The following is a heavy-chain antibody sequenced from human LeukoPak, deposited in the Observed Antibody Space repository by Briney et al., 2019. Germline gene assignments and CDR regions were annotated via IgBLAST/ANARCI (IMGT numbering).Heavy chain of an antibody. D-gene: IGHD1-1*01. Sequence: SETLSLTCVVYGGSFSCYYLSWIRQPPGKGLEWIGYIYYSGSTNYNPSLKSRVTISVDTSKNQFSLKLNSVTAADTAVYYCARDPRGGTSRDNWFDPWGQGTLVTVSS. CDR1: GGSFSCYY. CDR2: IYYSGST. CDR3: ARDPRGGTSRDNWFDP. J-gene: IGHJ5*02. V-gene: IGHV4-59*01.